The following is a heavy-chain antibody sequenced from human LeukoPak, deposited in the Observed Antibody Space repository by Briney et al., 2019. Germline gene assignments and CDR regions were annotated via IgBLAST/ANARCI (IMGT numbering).Heavy chain of an antibody. D-gene: IGHD2-15*01. CDR3: ARSGGEGAARGAFDI. V-gene: IGHV4-59*04. Sequence: SETLSLTCTVSGGSISSYYWNWIRQPPGKGLEWIGYIYYSGSIYYNPSLKSRVTMSVDTSKNQFSLKLSSVTAVDTAVYYCARSGGEGAARGAFDIWGQGTMVTVSS. CDR1: GGSISSYY. CDR2: IYYSGSI. J-gene: IGHJ3*02.